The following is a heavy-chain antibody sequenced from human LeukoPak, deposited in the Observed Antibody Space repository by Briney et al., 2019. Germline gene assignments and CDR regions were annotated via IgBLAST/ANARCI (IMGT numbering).Heavy chain of an antibody. CDR1: GFTFRSSS. CDR2: ISSSTTYI. J-gene: IGHJ4*02. V-gene: IGHV3-21*01. CDR3: ARVPGDY. D-gene: IGHD2-2*01. Sequence: PGGSLRLSCTASGFTFRSSSFNWVRQVQGKGLEWVSSISSSTTYIYYADSVKGRFTISRDNAKNSLYLQMNSLRAEDTAVYYCARVPGDYWGQGTLVTVSS.